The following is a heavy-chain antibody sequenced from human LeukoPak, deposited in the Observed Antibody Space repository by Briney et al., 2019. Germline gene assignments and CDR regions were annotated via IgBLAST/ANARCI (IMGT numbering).Heavy chain of an antibody. V-gene: IGHV4-61*01. J-gene: IGHJ3*02. CDR1: GGSVSSGSYY. CDR3: ARKDPSGTSGAFDI. CDR2: IYYSGST. Sequence: SETLSLTCTVSGGSVSSGSYYWSWIRQPPGKGLEWIGYIYYSGSTNYNPSLKSRVTISVDTSKNQFSLKLSSVTAADTAVYYCARKDPSGTSGAFDIWGQGTMVTVSS.